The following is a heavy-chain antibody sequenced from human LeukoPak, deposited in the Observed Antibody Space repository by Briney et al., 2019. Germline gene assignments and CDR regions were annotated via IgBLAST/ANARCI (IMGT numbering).Heavy chain of an antibody. V-gene: IGHV1-2*02. CDR1: GYTFTSYG. CDR3: ARLAVAGTSTSGDY. Sequence: PLASVKVSCKASGYTFTSYGISWVRQAPGQGLEWMGWINPNSGGTNYAQKFQGRVTMTRDTSISAAYMELSRLRSDDTAVYYCARLAVAGTSTSGDYWGQGTLVTVSS. D-gene: IGHD6-19*01. CDR2: INPNSGGT. J-gene: IGHJ4*02.